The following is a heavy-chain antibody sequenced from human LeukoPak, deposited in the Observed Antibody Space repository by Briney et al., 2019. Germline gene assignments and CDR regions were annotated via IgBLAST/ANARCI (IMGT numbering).Heavy chain of an antibody. CDR1: GFTFSNFA. Sequence: GGSLRLSCAASGFTFSNFAMNWIRQAPGKGLEWVGRIKSKTDGGTTDYAAPVKGRFTISRDDSKNTLYLQMNSLKTEDTAVYYCTTSLSSGYYIDYWGQGTLVTVSS. V-gene: IGHV3-15*01. CDR3: TTSLSSGYYIDY. CDR2: IKSKTDGGTT. J-gene: IGHJ4*02. D-gene: IGHD3-22*01.